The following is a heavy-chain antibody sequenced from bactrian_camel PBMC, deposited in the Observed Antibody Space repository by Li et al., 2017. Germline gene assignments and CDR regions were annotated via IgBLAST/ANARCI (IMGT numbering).Heavy chain of an antibody. D-gene: IGHD1*01. CDR2: IDRDGEA. J-gene: IGHJ4*01. Sequence: VQLVESGGGSVQPGGSLRLSCAASGYTTKYYCMGWYRSAPGKGREGVAVIDRDGEASYSDSVKSRFTISKDNANNILYLEMSNLKSEDTAMYYCAAKPPFLGMCGVGTPFNYWGQGTQVTVS. CDR1: GYTTKYYC. V-gene: IGHV3S42*01. CDR3: AAKPPFLGMCGVGTPFNY.